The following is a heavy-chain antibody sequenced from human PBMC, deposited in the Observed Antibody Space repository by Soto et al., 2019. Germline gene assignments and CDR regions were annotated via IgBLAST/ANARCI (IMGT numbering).Heavy chain of an antibody. CDR1: GGSISSSNW. D-gene: IGHD1-26*01. CDR2: IYHSGST. Sequence: SETLSLTCAVSGGSISSSNWWSWVRQPPGKGLEWIGEIYHSGSTNYNPSLKSRVTISVDKSKNQFSLKLSSVTAADTAVYYCARCSDEWELTGAGYFDYWGQGTLVTVSS. CDR3: ARCSDEWELTGAGYFDY. V-gene: IGHV4-4*02. J-gene: IGHJ4*02.